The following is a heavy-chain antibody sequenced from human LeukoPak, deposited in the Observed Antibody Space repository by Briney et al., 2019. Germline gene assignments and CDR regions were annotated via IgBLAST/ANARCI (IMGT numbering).Heavy chain of an antibody. D-gene: IGHD7-27*01. CDR1: DFDFSSHA. J-gene: IGHJ4*02. CDR3: AKDGGLWVSAHWGDS. Sequence: GGSLRLSCEASDFDFSSHAMTWVRQAPGKGLEWVSTITTSDGNTYYADPVKGRFTVSRDNSKNTLFLQMNSLRAEDTAVYYCAKDGGLWVSAHWGDSWGRGTLVTVSS. V-gene: IGHV3-23*01. CDR2: ITTSDGNT.